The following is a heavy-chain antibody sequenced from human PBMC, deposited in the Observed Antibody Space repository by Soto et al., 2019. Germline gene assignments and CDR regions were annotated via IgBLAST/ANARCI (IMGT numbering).Heavy chain of an antibody. CDR3: VPVPAATSYYGTDV. J-gene: IGHJ6*02. CDR1: GFNFSNYA. D-gene: IGHD6-13*01. CDR2: IVDTGGRT. Sequence: EEQLLESGGGLVQPGGSLRLSCAASGFNFSNYAMNWVRQAPGKGLEWVSGIVDTGGRTFYADSVKGRFTISRDNSKNTLYLQMSSLRVEDTAVYYCVPVPAATSYYGTDVWGQGTTVTVSS. V-gene: IGHV3-23*01.